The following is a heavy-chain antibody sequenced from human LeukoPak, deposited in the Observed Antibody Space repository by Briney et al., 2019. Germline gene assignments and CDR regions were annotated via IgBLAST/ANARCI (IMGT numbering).Heavy chain of an antibody. CDR1: GGSIXXXXYY. CDR3: ARALYSMTTVXTXYWFDY. J-gene: IGHJ4*02. V-gene: IGHV4-30-4*01. Sequence: SLTXTVSGGSIXXXXYYWXWIXQPXGXGRXXXGYIYYSGSTYYNPSLQSRFIMSVETSKNPFSLKLTSFTAADAAVYYCARALYSMTTVXTXYWFDYWGQGTLVTVS. CDR2: IYYSGST. D-gene: IGHD4-17*01.